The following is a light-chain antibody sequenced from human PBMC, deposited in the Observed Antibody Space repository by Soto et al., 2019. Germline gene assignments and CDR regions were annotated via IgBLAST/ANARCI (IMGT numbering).Light chain of an antibody. V-gene: IGKV1-12*01. Sequence: DIQMTQSPSSVSASVGDRVTITCRASQIINSRLAWYQQKPGKAPKLLIYDVSTLQSGVPSRFSGSGSGTDFTLTISSLQPEDFASYYCQQINSFPITFGQETRLEIK. CDR2: DVS. J-gene: IGKJ5*01. CDR3: QQINSFPIT. CDR1: QIINSR.